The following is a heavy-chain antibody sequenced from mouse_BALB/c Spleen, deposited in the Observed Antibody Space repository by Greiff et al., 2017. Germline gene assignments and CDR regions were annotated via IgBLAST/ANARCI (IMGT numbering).Heavy chain of an antibody. Sequence: VHLVESGAELVKPGASVKLSCKTSGYTFTSYWIQWVQQRPGQGLGWIGEIFPGTGTTYYNEKFKGKATLTIDTSSSTAYMQLSSLTSEDSAVYFCARGDDYYAMDYWGQGTSVTVSS. J-gene: IGHJ4*01. CDR1: GYTFTSYW. CDR2: IFPGTGTT. V-gene: IGHV1S132*01. CDR3: ARGDDYYAMDY.